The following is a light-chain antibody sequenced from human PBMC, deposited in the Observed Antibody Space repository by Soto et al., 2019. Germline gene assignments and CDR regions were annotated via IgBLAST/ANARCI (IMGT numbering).Light chain of an antibody. J-gene: IGLJ7*01. CDR3: SSYTITHIPVI. Sequence: QSALTQPASVSGSLGQSITISCTGSSSDVGTYYFVSWYQQHPGKVPKLMIYEGTKRPSGVSNRFSGSKSDNTASLTITGLQAEDEASYYCSSYTITHIPVIFGGGTQLTVL. CDR2: EGT. CDR1: SSDVGTYYF. V-gene: IGLV2-14*02.